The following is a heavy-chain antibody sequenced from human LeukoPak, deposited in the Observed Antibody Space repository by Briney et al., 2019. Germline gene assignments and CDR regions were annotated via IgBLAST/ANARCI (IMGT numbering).Heavy chain of an antibody. J-gene: IGHJ4*02. CDR1: GYTFVSYG. Sequence: ASVKVSCKASGYTFVSYGITWVRQAPGQGLEWMGWISTYNADTDYAQNLQGRVTMTTDTSTSTAYMELRSLRSDDTAVYYCARDPGQYYDILTGYYTPYYFDYWGQGTLVTVSS. D-gene: IGHD3-9*01. CDR2: ISTYNADT. CDR3: ARDPGQYYDILTGYYTPYYFDY. V-gene: IGHV1-18*04.